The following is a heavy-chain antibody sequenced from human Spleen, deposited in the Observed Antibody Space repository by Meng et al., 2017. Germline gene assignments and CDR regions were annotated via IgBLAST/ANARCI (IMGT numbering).Heavy chain of an antibody. CDR1: GGSISSGGYY. Sequence: QVQRQEPGPGLVKPSQTLSLTCTVSGGSISSGGYYWSWIRQHPGKGLEWIGYIYYSGSTYYNPSLKSLVTISVDTSKNQFSLKLSSVTAADTAVYYCARSAYAINNWFDPWGQGTLVTVSS. D-gene: IGHD3-9*01. V-gene: IGHV4-31*01. CDR3: ARSAYAINNWFDP. CDR2: IYYSGST. J-gene: IGHJ5*02.